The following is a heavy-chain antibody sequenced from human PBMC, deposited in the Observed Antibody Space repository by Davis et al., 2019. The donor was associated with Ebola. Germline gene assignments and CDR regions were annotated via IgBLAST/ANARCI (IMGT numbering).Heavy chain of an antibody. J-gene: IGHJ6*03. V-gene: IGHV3-30*02. Sequence: PGGSLRLSCEVAGFTLSHYGMHWVRQAPGKGLQWVSFIPSDGGNEYFADNVRGRFTISRDNSKNTLYLQMNGLKTEDTAVYYCATRLECTKGECSGYYYMNVWGKGTTVTVSS. CDR2: IPSDGGNE. CDR3: ATRLECTKGECSGYYYMNV. D-gene: IGHD2-8*01. CDR1: GFTLSHYG.